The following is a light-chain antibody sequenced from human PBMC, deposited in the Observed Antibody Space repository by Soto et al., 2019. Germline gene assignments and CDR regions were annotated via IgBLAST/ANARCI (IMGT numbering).Light chain of an antibody. CDR2: DVT. CDR3: CSYTTSYSLL. J-gene: IGLJ2*01. V-gene: IGLV2-14*03. Sequence: QSALTQPASVSGSPGQSITISCTGTSSDVGYSNSVSWYQQHPGKAPKLMIYDVTTRPSGVSNRFSGSKSDNTASLTISGLQAEDEADYYCCSYTTSYSLLFGGGTKLTVL. CDR1: SSDVGYSNS.